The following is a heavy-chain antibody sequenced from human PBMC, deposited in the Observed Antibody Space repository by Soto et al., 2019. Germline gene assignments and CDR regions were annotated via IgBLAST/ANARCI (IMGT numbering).Heavy chain of an antibody. J-gene: IGHJ6*02. CDR2: IVVGGGNT. D-gene: IGHD3-3*01. Sequence: GASVKVSCKASGFTFTSSAVQWVRQARGQRLEWIGWIVVGGGNTNYAQKFQERVTNTRDMSTSTAYMELSSLRSEDTAVDYCAAGVTTTIFGVVILREDSGNYYYGMDVWG. CDR1: GFTFTSSA. V-gene: IGHV1-58*01. CDR3: AAGVTTTIFGVVILREDSGNYYYGMDV.